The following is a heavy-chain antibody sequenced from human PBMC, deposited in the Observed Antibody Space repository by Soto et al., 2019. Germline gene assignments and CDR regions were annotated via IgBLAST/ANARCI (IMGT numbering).Heavy chain of an antibody. CDR3: ARDPDSSSSHLRGAVRPHYYYAY. D-gene: IGHD6-6*01. J-gene: IGHJ4*02. Sequence: ASVKVSCKASGYTFINKDITWVRQAAGQGLEWMGWMDIKNDFTVYAQKFKGRVTMTRDTSIDTAYMELSGLRPEDTAVYYCARDPDSSSSHLRGAVRPHYYYAYRAQGTLVTVS. V-gene: IGHV1-8*01. CDR1: GYTFINKD. CDR2: MDIKNDFT.